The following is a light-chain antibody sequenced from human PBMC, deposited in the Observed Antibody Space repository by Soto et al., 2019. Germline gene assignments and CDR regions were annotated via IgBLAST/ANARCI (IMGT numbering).Light chain of an antibody. CDR2: DNN. Sequence: QSVLTQPPSVSAAPGQMVTISCSGSSSNIGNNYVSWYQQLPGTAPKLLIYDNNKRPSGIPDRFSGSKSGTSATLGITGLQTGDEADYYCGTWDSSLSAGYVFGTGTKLTVL. J-gene: IGLJ1*01. V-gene: IGLV1-51*01. CDR3: GTWDSSLSAGYV. CDR1: SSNIGNNY.